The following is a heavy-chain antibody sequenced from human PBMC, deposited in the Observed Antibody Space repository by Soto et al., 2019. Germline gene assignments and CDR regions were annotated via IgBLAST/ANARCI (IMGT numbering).Heavy chain of an antibody. CDR2: ISGGGDGT. V-gene: IGHV3-23*01. D-gene: IGHD5-12*01. CDR1: GFTFSSYA. CDR3: GGYDPRDY. J-gene: IGHJ4*02. Sequence: EVQLLESGGGLVQPGGSLRLSCAASGFTFSSYAMSWVRQAPGKGLEWVSAISGGGDGTYYADCVKGRFTISRDNSKNTLYLQMNSLRAEDTAVYYCGGYDPRDYWGQGTLVTFSS.